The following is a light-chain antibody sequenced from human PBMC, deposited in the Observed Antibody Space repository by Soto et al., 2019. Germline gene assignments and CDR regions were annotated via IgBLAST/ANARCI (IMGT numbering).Light chain of an antibody. V-gene: IGKV3-15*01. J-gene: IGKJ2*01. CDR2: GAS. CDR3: QQYNNWPYT. Sequence: EIVLTQSPATLSVSPGERAALSCRASQSVSSYLAWYQQKPGQAPRLLIYGASTRATGLPARFSGSGSGTEFTLTISSLQSEDFAVYYCQQYNNWPYTFGQGTKLEIK. CDR1: QSVSSY.